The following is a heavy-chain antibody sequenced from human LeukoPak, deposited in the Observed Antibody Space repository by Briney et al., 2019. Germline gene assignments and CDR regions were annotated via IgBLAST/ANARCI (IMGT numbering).Heavy chain of an antibody. CDR1: GGSISSGGYY. J-gene: IGHJ5*02. V-gene: IGHV4-31*03. CDR3: ARGETYYDFWSAQLFPYNWFDP. Sequence: PSETLSLTCTVSGGSISSGGYYWSWIRQHPGKGLEWIGYIYYSGSTYYNPSLKSRVTISVDTSKNQFSLKLSSVTAADTAVYYCARGETYYDFWSAQLFPYNWFDPWGQGTLVTVSS. D-gene: IGHD3-3*01. CDR2: IYYSGST.